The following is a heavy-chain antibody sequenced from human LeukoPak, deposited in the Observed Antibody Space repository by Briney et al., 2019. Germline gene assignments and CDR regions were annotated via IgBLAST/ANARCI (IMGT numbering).Heavy chain of an antibody. J-gene: IGHJ4*02. Sequence: TGGSLRLSCAASGFTFSSYAMSWVRQAPGKGLEWVSAISGSGGSTYYADSVKGRFTISRDNSKNTLYLQMNSLRAEDTAVYYCAKDPYSSGWYRFGYWGQGTLVTVSS. V-gene: IGHV3-23*01. CDR2: ISGSGGST. CDR3: AKDPYSSGWYRFGY. D-gene: IGHD6-19*01. CDR1: GFTFSSYA.